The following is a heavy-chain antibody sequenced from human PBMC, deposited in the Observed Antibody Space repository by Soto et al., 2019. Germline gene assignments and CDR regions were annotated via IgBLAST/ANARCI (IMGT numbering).Heavy chain of an antibody. V-gene: IGHV3-21*01. Sequence: EVQLVESGGGLVKPGGSLRLSCAASGFTFSSYSMNWVRQAPGKGLEWVSSISSSSSYIYYADSVKGRFTISRDNAKNSLYLQMNSLRAEDTAVYYCARDQGAGGGNSLDYWGQGTLGTVSS. CDR1: GFTFSSYS. D-gene: IGHD2-21*02. CDR2: ISSSSSYI. J-gene: IGHJ4*02. CDR3: ARDQGAGGGNSLDY.